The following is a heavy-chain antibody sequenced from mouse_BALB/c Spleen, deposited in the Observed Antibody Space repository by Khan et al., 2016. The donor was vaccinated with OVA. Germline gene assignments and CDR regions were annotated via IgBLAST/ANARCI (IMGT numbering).Heavy chain of an antibody. V-gene: IGHV9-3-1*01. Sequence: QIQLVQSGPELKKPGETVKISCKASGYTFTDYGVNWVKQAPGKGLNWMGHISTYTGEPTNADDFKGRFAFYLETSDRTAFLQINALKNEDTATYFCTSSPAWFVYWGQGTLVTVSA. CDR1: GYTFTDYG. CDR3: TSSPAWFVY. J-gene: IGHJ3*01. CDR2: ISTYTGEP.